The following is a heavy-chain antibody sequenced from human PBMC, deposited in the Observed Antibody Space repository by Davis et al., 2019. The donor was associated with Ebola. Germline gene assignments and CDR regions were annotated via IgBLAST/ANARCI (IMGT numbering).Heavy chain of an antibody. CDR1: GGSISSYY. D-gene: IGHD3-10*01. J-gene: IGHJ2*01. CDR2: IYYSGST. CDR3: ARGGKYGSGSSYWYFDL. V-gene: IGHV4-59*12. Sequence: SETLSLTCTVSGGSISSYYWSWIRQPPGKGLEWIGYIYYSGSTNYNPSLKSRVTISVDTSKNEFSLKLSSVTAADTAVYYCARGGKYGSGSSYWYFDLWGRGTLVTVSS.